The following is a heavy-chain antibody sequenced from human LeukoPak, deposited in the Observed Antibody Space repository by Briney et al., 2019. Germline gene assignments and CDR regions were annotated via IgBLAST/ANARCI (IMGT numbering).Heavy chain of an antibody. D-gene: IGHD1-26*01. CDR2: ISSTSTYI. Sequence: PGGSLRLSCAASGFTFSSYSMNWVRQAPGKGLEWVSSISSTSTYIYYADSVKGRFTISRDNAKNTLYLQMNSLRAEDTAVYYCARDIGVGATADYWGQGTLVTVSS. CDR1: GFTFSSYS. J-gene: IGHJ4*02. V-gene: IGHV3-21*01. CDR3: ARDIGVGATADY.